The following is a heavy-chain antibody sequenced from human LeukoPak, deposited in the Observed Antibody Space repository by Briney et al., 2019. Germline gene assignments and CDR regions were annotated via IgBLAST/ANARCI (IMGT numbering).Heavy chain of an antibody. V-gene: IGHV1-46*01. CDR2: INPSGGST. CDR1: GYTFTNNY. CDR3: ARAVGIVVVVVATLDY. J-gene: IGHJ4*02. D-gene: IGHD2-15*01. Sequence: ASVKVSCKASGYTFTNNYMHWVRQAPGQGLEWMGIINPSGGSTDYAQKFQGRVTMTRDTSTSTVYMELSSLRSEDTAVYYCARAVGIVVVVVATLDYWGQGTLVTLSS.